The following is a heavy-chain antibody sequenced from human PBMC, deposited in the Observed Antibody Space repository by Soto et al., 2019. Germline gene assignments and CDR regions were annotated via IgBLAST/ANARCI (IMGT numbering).Heavy chain of an antibody. CDR3: ARDTVTADYYYYYGMDV. CDR2: IYYSGGT. D-gene: IGHD2-21*02. V-gene: IGHV4-31*03. J-gene: IGHJ6*02. CDR1: GGSISSGGYY. Sequence: QVQLQESGPGLVKPSQTLSLTCTVSGGSISSGGYYWSWIRQHPGKGLEWIGYIYYSGGTYYNLALKSRVTISVDTSKNQFSLKLSSVTAADTAVYYCARDTVTADYYYYYGMDVWGQGTTVTVSS.